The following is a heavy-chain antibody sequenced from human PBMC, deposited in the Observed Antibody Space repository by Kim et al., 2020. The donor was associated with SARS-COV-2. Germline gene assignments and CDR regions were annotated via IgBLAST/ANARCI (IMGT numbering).Heavy chain of an antibody. Sequence: AGAVKGRFTISRDNSKNTLYLQMNSLRAEDTAVYYCARAGRGSYYYGMDVWGQGTTVTVSS. J-gene: IGHJ6*02. V-gene: IGHV3-30*01. CDR3: ARAGRGSYYYGMDV. D-gene: IGHD1-26*01.